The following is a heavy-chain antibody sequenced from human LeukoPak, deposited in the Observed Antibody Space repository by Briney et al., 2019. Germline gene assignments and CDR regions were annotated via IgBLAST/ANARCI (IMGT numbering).Heavy chain of an antibody. CDR3: ARRTYYYDSSEYYFDY. CDR1: GYTFTSYG. J-gene: IGHJ4*02. Sequence: ASVKVSCKASGYTFTSYGISWVRQAPGQGLEWMVWSSAYNGNTNYAQKLQGRVTMTTDTSTSTAYMELRSLRSDDTAVYYCARRTYYYDSSEYYFDYWGQGTLVTVSS. D-gene: IGHD3-22*01. CDR2: SSAYNGNT. V-gene: IGHV1-18*01.